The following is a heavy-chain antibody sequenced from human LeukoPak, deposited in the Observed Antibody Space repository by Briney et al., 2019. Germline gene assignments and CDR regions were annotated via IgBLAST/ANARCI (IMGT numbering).Heavy chain of an antibody. J-gene: IGHJ1*01. CDR1: ADSLSRSDSY. V-gene: IGHV4-39*01. CDR2: IYYSGRT. D-gene: IGHD3-22*01. Sequence: SETLSLTCSVSADSLSRSDSYWDWIRQPPGKGLEWIGTIYYSGRTYYSPSLKSRVTMSVDPSNNQFSLNLRSVTAADTAVYYCARRRYYDGSGYLEWGQGTLLSVSS. CDR3: ARRRYYDGSGYLE.